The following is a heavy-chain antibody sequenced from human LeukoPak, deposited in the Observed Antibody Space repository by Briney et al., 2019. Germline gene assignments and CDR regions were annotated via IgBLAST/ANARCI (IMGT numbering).Heavy chain of an antibody. Sequence: ASVNVSCKASGYTFTSYAMNWVRQAPGQGLEWMGWINTNTGNPTYAQGFTGRFVFSLDTSVSTAYLQISSLKAEDTAVYYCARDPPMVREGKSYHYYYYGMDVWGQGTTVTVSS. CDR1: GYTFTSYA. V-gene: IGHV7-4-1*02. CDR3: ARDPPMVREGKSYHYYYYGMDV. D-gene: IGHD3-10*01. CDR2: INTNTGNP. J-gene: IGHJ6*02.